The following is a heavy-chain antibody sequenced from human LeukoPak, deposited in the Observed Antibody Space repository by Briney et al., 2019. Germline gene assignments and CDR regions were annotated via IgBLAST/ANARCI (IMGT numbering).Heavy chain of an antibody. V-gene: IGHV4-61*02. J-gene: IGHJ4*02. CDR3: ARCGYSGYGGFDY. CDR2: IYTSGST. CDR1: GGSISSGSYY. D-gene: IGHD5-12*01. Sequence: SETLSLTCTVSGGSISSGSYYWSWIRQPAGKGLEWIGRIYTSGSTNYNPSLKSRVTISVDTSKNQFSLKLSSVTAADTAVYYSARCGYSGYGGFDYWGKGTLVTVST.